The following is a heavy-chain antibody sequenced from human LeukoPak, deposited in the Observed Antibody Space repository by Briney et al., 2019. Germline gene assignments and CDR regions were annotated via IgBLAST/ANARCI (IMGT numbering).Heavy chain of an antibody. Sequence: GGSLRLSCAASGFTFGSSGMSWVRQAPGKGLEWVAGISSSATYTYYADSVKGRFTISRDNAKNSLYLQMNNLRAEDTAVYYCAKTNFNYDFLTGYDYFDYWGQGTLVTVSS. CDR2: ISSSATYT. J-gene: IGHJ4*02. CDR3: AKTNFNYDFLTGYDYFDY. V-gene: IGHV3-21*01. D-gene: IGHD3-9*01. CDR1: GFTFGSSG.